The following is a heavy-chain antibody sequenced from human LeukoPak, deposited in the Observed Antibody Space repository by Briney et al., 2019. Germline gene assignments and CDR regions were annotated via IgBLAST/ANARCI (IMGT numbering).Heavy chain of an antibody. J-gene: IGHJ5*02. CDR2: INPNSGGT. Sequence: ASVKVSCKASGYTFNGYYMHWVRQAPGQGLEWMGWINPNSGGTNYAQKFQGRVTMTRDTSISTAYMELSRLRSDDTAVYYCARCRYCSSTSGNWFDPWGQGTLVTVSS. V-gene: IGHV1-2*02. CDR1: GYTFNGYY. CDR3: ARCRYCSSTSGNWFDP. D-gene: IGHD2-2*01.